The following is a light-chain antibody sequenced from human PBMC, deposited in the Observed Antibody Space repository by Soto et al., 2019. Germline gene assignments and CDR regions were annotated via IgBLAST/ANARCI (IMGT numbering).Light chain of an antibody. CDR1: QTVRNNY. J-gene: IGKJ1*01. CDR2: DAS. CDR3: QQYSNWPRT. V-gene: IGKV3-20*01. Sequence: EFVLTQSPGTLSLSPGERATLSCRASQTVRNNYLAWYQQKPGQAPRLLIYDASSRATGIPARFSGSGSGTEFTLTISDLQSEDFAVYYCQQYSNWPRTFGQGTKV.